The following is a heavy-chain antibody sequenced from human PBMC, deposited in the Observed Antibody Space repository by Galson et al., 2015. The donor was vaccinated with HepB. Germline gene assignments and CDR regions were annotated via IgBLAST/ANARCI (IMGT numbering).Heavy chain of an antibody. D-gene: IGHD2/OR15-2a*01. Sequence: LRLSCAASGFTFSNHAMSWVRQAPGKGLEWIGEINHSGSTNYNPSLKSRVTISVDTSKNQFSLKLSSVTAADTAVYYCARGGPPYGSRRIRFDYWGQGTLVTVSS. CDR1: GFTFSNHA. V-gene: IGHV4-34*01. CDR3: ARGGPPYGSRRIRFDY. CDR2: INHSGST. J-gene: IGHJ4*02.